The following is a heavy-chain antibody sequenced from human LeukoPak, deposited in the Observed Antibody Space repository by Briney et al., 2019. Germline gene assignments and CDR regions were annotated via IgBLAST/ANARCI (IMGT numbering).Heavy chain of an antibody. CDR2: IKEDGSKK. D-gene: IGHD3-22*01. CDR3: ATPLDYRDSSGFHQGGD. J-gene: IGHJ4*02. V-gene: IGHV3-7*03. CDR1: GFTFSGHW. Sequence: GGSLRLSCAASGFTFSGHWMTWVRQAPGKGLEWVANIKEDGSKKNYVDSVKGRFTISRDNAKNSLYLQMTSLRAEDTAMYYCATPLDYRDSSGFHQGGDWGQGTLVTASS.